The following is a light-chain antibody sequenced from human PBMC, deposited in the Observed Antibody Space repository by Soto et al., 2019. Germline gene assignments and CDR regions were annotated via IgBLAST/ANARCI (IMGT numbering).Light chain of an antibody. CDR1: LSVYSS. CDR3: QQYNNWPPFT. Sequence: EIVMTQSPATLSVSPGERATLSCRASLSVYSSLAWYQQKPGQAPRLLIYAASMRATGIPARVSGSGSGTEFSLTISNLQSEDSAVYYCQQYNNWPPFTFGQGTRLEIK. J-gene: IGKJ5*01. CDR2: AAS. V-gene: IGKV3D-15*03.